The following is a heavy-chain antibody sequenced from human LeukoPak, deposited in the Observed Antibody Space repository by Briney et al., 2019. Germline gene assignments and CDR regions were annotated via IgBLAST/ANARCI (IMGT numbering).Heavy chain of an antibody. CDR2: ISSGSSTI. J-gene: IGHJ4*02. CDR1: GFTFSSYS. D-gene: IGHD6-6*01. CDR3: ARVIGSSSDY. Sequence: GGSLRLSCAASGFTFSSYSMNWVRQAPGKGLEWVSYISSGSSTIYYADSVKGRFTISRDNAKNSLYLQMNSLRAEDTAVYYCARVIGSSSDYWGQGTLVTVSS. V-gene: IGHV3-48*01.